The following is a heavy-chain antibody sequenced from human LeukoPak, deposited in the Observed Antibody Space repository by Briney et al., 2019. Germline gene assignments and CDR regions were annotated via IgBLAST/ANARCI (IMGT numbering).Heavy chain of an antibody. CDR2: IKQDGSEK. V-gene: IGHV3-7*01. CDR3: AREWNGYDYVGEDY. Sequence: GGSLRLSRAVSGFSFSIYWMSWVRQAPGKGLEWVANIKQDGSEKYYMDSVKGRFTISRDNAKNSLYLQTNSLRAEDTAVYYCAREWNGYDYVGEDYWGQGTLVTVSS. CDR1: GFSFSIYW. D-gene: IGHD5-12*01. J-gene: IGHJ4*02.